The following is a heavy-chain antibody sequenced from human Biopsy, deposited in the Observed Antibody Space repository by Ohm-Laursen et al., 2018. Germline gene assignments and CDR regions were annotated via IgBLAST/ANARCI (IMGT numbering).Heavy chain of an antibody. J-gene: IGHJ4*02. V-gene: IGHV4-39*07. CDR3: ALGGGSYVNFDY. D-gene: IGHD1-26*01. Sequence: GTLSLTCIVSGGSINSNTNYWGWIRQPPEKGLEWIGSIKYSGHTYYNPSLKSRVTISADTSKNQFSLRLSSVTAADTAVYYCALGGGSYVNFDYWGQGTLVTVSS. CDR2: IKYSGHT. CDR1: GGSINSNTNY.